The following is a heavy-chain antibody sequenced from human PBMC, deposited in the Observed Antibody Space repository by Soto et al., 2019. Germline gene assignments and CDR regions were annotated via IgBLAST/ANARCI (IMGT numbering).Heavy chain of an antibody. V-gene: IGHV3-23*01. Sequence: HPGGSLRLSCAASGFTFSSYAMSWVRQAPGKGLEWVSSISGSDGGTYYADSVKGRFTISRDNSKNTLYLQMNSLRAEDTAVYYCAKADGRYYYYGMDVWGQGTTVTVSS. CDR1: GFTFSSYA. CDR3: AKADGRYYYYGMDV. CDR2: ISGSDGGT. J-gene: IGHJ6*02.